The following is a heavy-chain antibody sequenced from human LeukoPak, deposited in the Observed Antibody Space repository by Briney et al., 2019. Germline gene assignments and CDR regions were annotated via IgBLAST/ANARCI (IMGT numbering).Heavy chain of an antibody. CDR2: ISAYNGNT. Sequence: ASVKVSCKASGYTFTSYGISWVRQAPGQGLEWMGWISAYNGNTNYAQKLQGRVTMTTDTSTSTAYMELRSLRSEDTAVYYCARAVAEYESGSYYFDYWGQGTLVTVSS. J-gene: IGHJ4*02. CDR1: GYTFTSYG. CDR3: ARAVAEYESGSYYFDY. D-gene: IGHD6-19*01. V-gene: IGHV1-18*01.